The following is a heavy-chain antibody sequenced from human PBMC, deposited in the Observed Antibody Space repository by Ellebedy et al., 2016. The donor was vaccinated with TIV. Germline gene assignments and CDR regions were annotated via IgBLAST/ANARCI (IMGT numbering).Heavy chain of an antibody. J-gene: IGHJ4*02. V-gene: IGHV3-30-3*01. Sequence: GESLKISCAAPGFTFSSYAMHWVRLAPGKGLEWVAVISYDESNKYYADSVKGRFTISRDNAKNSMYLQMNSLRDEDTAVYYCASGYSGGWYGIDQWGQGTLVTVSS. CDR3: ASGYSGGWYGIDQ. CDR2: ISYDESNK. D-gene: IGHD6-19*01. CDR1: GFTFSSYA.